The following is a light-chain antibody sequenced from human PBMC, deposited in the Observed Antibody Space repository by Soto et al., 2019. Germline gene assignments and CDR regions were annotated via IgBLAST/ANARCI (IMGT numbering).Light chain of an antibody. CDR1: QSVSNY. CDR3: QQRSNWPPLT. J-gene: IGKJ4*01. V-gene: IGKV3-11*01. CDR2: DAS. Sequence: EIVLTQSPATLSLSPGERATLSCRASQSVSNYLAWYQQKPGQAPRLLIYDASNRATGIPARFSGSGSGTDFTHTISSLEPEDFAVYYCQQRSNWPPLTFGGGTKVEIK.